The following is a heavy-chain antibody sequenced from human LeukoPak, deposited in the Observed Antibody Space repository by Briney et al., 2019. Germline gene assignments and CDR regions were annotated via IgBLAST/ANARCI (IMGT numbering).Heavy chain of an antibody. CDR2: IIPILGIA. CDR1: GGTFSSYA. Sequence: GASVKVSCKASGGTFSSYAIRWVRQAPGQGLEWMGRIIPILGIANYAQKFQGRVTITADKSTSTAYMELSSLRSEDTAVYYCARFPTVDTAVVMDYWGQGTLVTVSS. V-gene: IGHV1-69*04. CDR3: ARFPTVDTAVVMDY. D-gene: IGHD5-18*01. J-gene: IGHJ4*02.